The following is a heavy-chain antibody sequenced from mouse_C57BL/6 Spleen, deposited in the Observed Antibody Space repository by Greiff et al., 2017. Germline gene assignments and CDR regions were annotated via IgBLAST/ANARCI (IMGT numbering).Heavy chain of an antibody. CDR2: IDPSVSYT. D-gene: IGHD2-2*01. Sequence: QVQLQQPGAELVKPGASVKLSCKASGYTFTSYWMQWVKQRPGQGLEWIGEIDPSVSYTNYNQKFKGKATLTVDTSSSTAYMQLSSLTSEDSAVYYCARKGMVPYYFDYWGQGTTLTVSS. CDR3: ARKGMVPYYFDY. J-gene: IGHJ2*01. V-gene: IGHV1-50*01. CDR1: GYTFTSYW.